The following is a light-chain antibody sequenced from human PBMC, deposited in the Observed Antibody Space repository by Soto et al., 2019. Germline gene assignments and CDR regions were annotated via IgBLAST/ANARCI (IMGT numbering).Light chain of an antibody. CDR2: AAS. CDR1: QSITTY. CDR3: QQSFSNLLYT. Sequence: DIQMTQSPSSLSSSVGDRVTITCRASQSITTYLNWYQQKPGKAPKLLIYAASTLQSGVPSRFSGSGSGTDFTLTISSLQPEDFATHYCQQSFSNLLYTFGQGTKVDIK. V-gene: IGKV1-39*01. J-gene: IGKJ2*01.